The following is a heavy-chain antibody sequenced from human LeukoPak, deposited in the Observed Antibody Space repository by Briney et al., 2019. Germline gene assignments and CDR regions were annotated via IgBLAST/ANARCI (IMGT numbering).Heavy chain of an antibody. J-gene: IGHJ4*02. D-gene: IGHD3-22*01. CDR1: GFTFSSYA. V-gene: IGHV3-23*01. CDR2: ISGSGGST. CDR3: AKDRSSSGPSQH. Sequence: PGGTLRLSCAASGFTFSSYAMSWVRQAPGKGLEWVSAISGSGGSTYYADSVKGRFTISRDNSRNTLYLQMNSLRAEDTAIYYCAKDRSSSGPSQHWGQGVLVTVSS.